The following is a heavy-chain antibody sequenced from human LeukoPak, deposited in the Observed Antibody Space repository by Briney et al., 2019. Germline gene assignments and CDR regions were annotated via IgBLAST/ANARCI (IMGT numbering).Heavy chain of an antibody. CDR2: INQDGTEK. CDR3: VKVAKYYYGSETYYFFEH. CDR1: GLTFTTYW. J-gene: IGHJ4*02. V-gene: IGHV3-7*01. Sequence: GDSLRHSCAASGLTFTTYWKSWVPQLTGEGLEWVANINQDGTEKYYVDSVKGRFTISRDNAKNSLDLQMNSLRVEDTGIYYCVKVAKYYYGSETYYFFEHWGQGTPVTASS. D-gene: IGHD3-10*01.